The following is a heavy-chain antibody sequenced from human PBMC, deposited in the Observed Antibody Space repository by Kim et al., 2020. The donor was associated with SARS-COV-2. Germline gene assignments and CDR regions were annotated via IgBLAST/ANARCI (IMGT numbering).Heavy chain of an antibody. V-gene: IGHV5-10-1*01. J-gene: IGHJ6*02. D-gene: IGHD2-2*01. CDR2: IDPSDSYT. CDR3: ARGVPAANYYYYGMDV. Sequence: GESLKISCKGSGYSFTSYWISWVRQMPGKGLEWMGRIDPSDSYTNYSPSFQGHVTISADKSISTAYLQWSSLKASDTAMYYCARGVPAANYYYYGMDVWGQGTTVTVSS. CDR1: GYSFTSYW.